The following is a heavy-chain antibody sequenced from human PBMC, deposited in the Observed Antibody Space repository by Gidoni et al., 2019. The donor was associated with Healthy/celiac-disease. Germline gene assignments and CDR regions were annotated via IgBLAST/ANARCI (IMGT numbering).Heavy chain of an antibody. CDR1: GLTFSSYG. D-gene: IGHD1-20*01. Sequence: QVQLVESGGGVVQPGRSLRLSCAASGLTFSSYGMHWVRQAPGKGLEWVAVISYDGSNKYYADSVKGRFTISRDNSKNTLYLQMNSLRAEDTAVYYCAKGVTGTTSLGYFDYWGQGTLVTVSS. V-gene: IGHV3-30*18. J-gene: IGHJ4*02. CDR3: AKGVTGTTSLGYFDY. CDR2: ISYDGSNK.